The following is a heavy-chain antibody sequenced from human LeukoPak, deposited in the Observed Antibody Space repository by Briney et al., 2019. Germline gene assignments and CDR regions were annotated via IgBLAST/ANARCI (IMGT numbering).Heavy chain of an antibody. CDR1: GFTFSSYG. V-gene: IGHV3-23*01. Sequence: PGGTLRLSCAASGFTFSSYGMSWVRQAPGKGLEWVSAISGSGGSTYYADSVKGRFTISRDNSKNTLYLQMNSLRAEDTAVYYCAKGLWLCQDYWGQGTLVTVSS. CDR2: ISGSGGST. CDR3: AKGLWLCQDY. J-gene: IGHJ4*02. D-gene: IGHD5-24*01.